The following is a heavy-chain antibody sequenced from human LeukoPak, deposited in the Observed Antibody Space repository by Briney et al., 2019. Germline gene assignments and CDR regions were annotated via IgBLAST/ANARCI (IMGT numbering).Heavy chain of an antibody. J-gene: IGHJ4*02. CDR3: ARQRIVGAIDY. D-gene: IGHD1-26*01. CDR2: IYYSGST. V-gene: IGHV4-39*01. Sequence: SETLSLTCTVAGGSISSSSYYWGWIRQPPGKGLEWIGSIYYSGSTYYNPSLKSRVTISVDTSKNQFSLKLSSVTAADTAVYYCARQRIVGAIDYWGQGTLVTVSS. CDR1: GGSISSSSYY.